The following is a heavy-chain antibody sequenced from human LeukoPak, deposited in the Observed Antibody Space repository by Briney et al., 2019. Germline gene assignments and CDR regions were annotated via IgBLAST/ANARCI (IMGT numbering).Heavy chain of an antibody. CDR3: ARDPSGSWQRFDY. Sequence: ASVNVSCKASGYTFTTLYLHWVRHAPGQGLEWMGVINPNGGGTRYAEKFQGRVTMTRDTSTSTVYMELSSLRSEDTAVYYCARDPSGSWQRFDYWGQGTLVTVSS. CDR2: INPNGGGT. V-gene: IGHV1-46*01. J-gene: IGHJ4*02. D-gene: IGHD1-26*01. CDR1: GYTFTTLY.